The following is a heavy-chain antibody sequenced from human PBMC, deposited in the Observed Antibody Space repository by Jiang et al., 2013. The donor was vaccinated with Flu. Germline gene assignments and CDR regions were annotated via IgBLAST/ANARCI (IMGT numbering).Heavy chain of an antibody. J-gene: IGHJ4*02. Sequence: PGKGLEWMGIIYPGDSDTRYSPSFQGQVTISADKSISTAYLQWSSLKASDTAMYYCARQAYDSSGYYYYWGQGTLVTVSS. CDR2: IYPGDSDT. CDR3: ARQAYDSSGYYYY. D-gene: IGHD3-22*01. V-gene: IGHV5-51*01.